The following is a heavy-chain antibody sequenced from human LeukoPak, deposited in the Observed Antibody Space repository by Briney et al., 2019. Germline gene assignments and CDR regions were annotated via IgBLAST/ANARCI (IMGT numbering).Heavy chain of an antibody. D-gene: IGHD6-19*01. CDR3: AKKGLSLDYYGMDV. CDR1: GFTFSSYA. CDR2: ISGSGGRT. V-gene: IGHV3-23*01. Sequence: PGGSLRLSCAASGFTFSSYAMSWVRQAPGKGLEWVSGISGSGGRTYSADSVKGRFTISGDNSKNTLYLQMNSLRAEDTALYYCAKKGLSLDYYGMDVWGQGTTVTVSS. J-gene: IGHJ6*02.